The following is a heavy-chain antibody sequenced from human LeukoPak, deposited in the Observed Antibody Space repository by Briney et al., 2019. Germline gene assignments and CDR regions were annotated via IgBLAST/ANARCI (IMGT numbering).Heavy chain of an antibody. V-gene: IGHV3-23*01. Sequence: PGGSLRRSCTASGFTYNNSAMSWVRQAPGKGLEWVSSISTTGGSTYYADSAKGRFTISRDNSKNTLYLQMNSLRAEDTAVYYCAKPPLVWFGEFTYYFDYWGQGTLVTVSS. CDR1: GFTYNNSA. J-gene: IGHJ4*02. CDR3: AKPPLVWFGEFTYYFDY. CDR2: ISTTGGST. D-gene: IGHD3-10*01.